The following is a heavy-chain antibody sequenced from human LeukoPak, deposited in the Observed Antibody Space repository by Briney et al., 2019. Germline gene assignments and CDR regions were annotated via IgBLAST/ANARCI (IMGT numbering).Heavy chain of an antibody. V-gene: IGHV5-51*03. D-gene: IGHD6-19*01. J-gene: IGHJ3*02. CDR2: IYPGDSDT. CDR3: ARSSSGWYGLKAFDI. CDR1: GYSFTSYW. Sequence: KPGESLKISCKGSGYSFTSYWIGWVRQMPGKGLEWMGIIYPGDSDTRYSPSFQGHVTITADKSISTAYLQWSSLKASDTAMYYCARSSSGWYGLKAFDIWGQGTMVTVSS.